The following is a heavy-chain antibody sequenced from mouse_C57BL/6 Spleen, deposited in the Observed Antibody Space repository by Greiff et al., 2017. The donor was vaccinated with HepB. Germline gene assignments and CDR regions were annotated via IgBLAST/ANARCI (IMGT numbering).Heavy chain of an antibody. V-gene: IGHV1-55*01. D-gene: IGHD2-1*01. CDR3: ARAPLALLGGQHYAMDD. CDR2: IYPGSGST. Sequence: QVQLQQPGAELVKPGASVKMSCKASGYTFTSYWITWVKQRPGQGLEWIGDIYPGSGSTNYNEKFKSKATLTVDTSSSTAYMQLSSLTTEDSAVYYCARAPLALLGGQHYAMDDWGQGTSVTVSS. J-gene: IGHJ4*01. CDR1: GYTFTSYW.